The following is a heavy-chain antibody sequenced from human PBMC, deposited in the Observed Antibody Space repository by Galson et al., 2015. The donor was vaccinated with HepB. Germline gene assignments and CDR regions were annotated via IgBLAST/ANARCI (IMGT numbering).Heavy chain of an antibody. Sequence: SLRLSCAASGFTFSSYSMNWVRQAPGKGLEWVSYISSSSSTIYYADSVKGRFTISRDNAKNSLYLQMNSLRAEDTAVYYCARAGATVTTYYYYYGMDVWGQGTTVTVSS. J-gene: IGHJ6*02. D-gene: IGHD4-17*01. CDR3: ARAGATVTTYYYYYGMDV. CDR2: ISSSSSTI. V-gene: IGHV3-48*04. CDR1: GFTFSSYS.